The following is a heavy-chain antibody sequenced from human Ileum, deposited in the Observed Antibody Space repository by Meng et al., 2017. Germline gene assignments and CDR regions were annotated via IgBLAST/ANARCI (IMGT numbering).Heavy chain of an antibody. J-gene: IGHJ4*02. Sequence: GESLKISCTATGFTLSTYEMKWVRQAPGKGLEWVSYISSRGTTIYYADSVKGRFTISKDNTKNSLFLQMNSLRDEDTAVYYCARVPAGNSYLPDLWGQGTLVTVSS. CDR1: GFTLSTYE. D-gene: IGHD1-26*01. CDR3: ARVPAGNSYLPDL. CDR2: ISSRGTTI. V-gene: IGHV3-48*03.